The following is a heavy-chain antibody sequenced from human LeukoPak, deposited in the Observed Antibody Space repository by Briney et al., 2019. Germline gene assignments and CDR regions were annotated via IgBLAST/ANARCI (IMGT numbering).Heavy chain of an antibody. V-gene: IGHV4-59*01. CDR2: IYYSGST. J-gene: IGHJ4*02. CDR1: GDSISGYY. D-gene: IGHD6-19*01. CDR3: ARGYSSGPNDY. Sequence: SETLSLTCTVSGDSISGYYCSWIRQSPGKGLEWIGYIYYSGSTNYNPSLKSRVTISVDTSKNQFSLKLSSVTAADTAVYYCARGYSSGPNDYWGQGTLVTVSS.